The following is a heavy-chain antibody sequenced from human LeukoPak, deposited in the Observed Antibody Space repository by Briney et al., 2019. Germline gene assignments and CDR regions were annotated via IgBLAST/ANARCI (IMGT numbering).Heavy chain of an antibody. D-gene: IGHD6-13*01. Sequence: PSETLSLTCAVYGGSFSGYYWSWIPQPPGKGLEWIGEINHSGSTNYNPSLKSRVTISVDTSKNQFSLNLSSVTAADTAVYYCARRAQRSSSWYLNWFDPWGQGTLVTVSS. CDR1: GGSFSGYY. CDR2: INHSGST. J-gene: IGHJ5*02. CDR3: ARRAQRSSSWYLNWFDP. V-gene: IGHV4-34*01.